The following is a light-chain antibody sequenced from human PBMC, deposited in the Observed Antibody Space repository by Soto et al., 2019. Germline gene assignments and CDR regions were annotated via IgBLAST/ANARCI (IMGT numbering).Light chain of an antibody. CDR1: QSVSSSY. CDR3: QQYGSSPFT. J-gene: IGKJ5*01. Sequence: EIVLTQSPVTLSLSPGERGTLSCGASQSVSSSYLAWYQQKPGLAPRLLIYDASSRATGTPDRFSGSGSGTDFTLTISRLEPEDVAVYYCQQYGSSPFTFGLGTRLEIK. CDR2: DAS. V-gene: IGKV3D-20*01.